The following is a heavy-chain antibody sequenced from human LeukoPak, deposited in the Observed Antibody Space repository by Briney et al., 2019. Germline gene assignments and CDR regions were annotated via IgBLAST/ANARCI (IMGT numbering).Heavy chain of an antibody. V-gene: IGHV5-51*01. D-gene: IGHD5-24*01. J-gene: IGHJ4*02. CDR1: GYSFTSYW. CDR2: IWPDDSDK. CDR3: ARQGKDGYRVVDY. Sequence: GESLKISCKGSGYSFTSYWIGWVRQVPGKGLEWMGIIWPDDSDKRYSPSFQGQVTISADKSISTAYLQWSSLKASDTAMYYCARQGKDGYRVVDYWGQGTLVAVSS.